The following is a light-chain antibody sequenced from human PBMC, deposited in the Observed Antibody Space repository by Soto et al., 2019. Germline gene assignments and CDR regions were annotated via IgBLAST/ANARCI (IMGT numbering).Light chain of an antibody. V-gene: IGLV2-8*01. CDR3: SSYAGNNVVI. CDR1: SSDVGGYNY. Sequence: QSVLTQPPSASRSPRQSVTISCTGTSSDVGGYNYVSWYQQHPGKVPKLLIYEVTRRPSGVPDRFSGSKSGNTASLTVSALQAEDEAHYYCSSYAGNNVVIFGGGTKLTVL. J-gene: IGLJ2*01. CDR2: EVT.